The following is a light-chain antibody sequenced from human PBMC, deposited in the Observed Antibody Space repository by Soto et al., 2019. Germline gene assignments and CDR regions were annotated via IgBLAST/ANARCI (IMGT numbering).Light chain of an antibody. CDR3: QQHSHWPPWT. CDR1: QSVSST. CDR2: GVS. Sequence: EIVMTQSPATLSVSPGERATLSCRASQSVSSTVAWYQQKPGQAPRLLIYGVSTRATGIPARFSGSGSGTEFALTISSLQSEDFAVYYCQQHSHWPPWTCGQGTMVDIQ. V-gene: IGKV3-15*01. J-gene: IGKJ1*01.